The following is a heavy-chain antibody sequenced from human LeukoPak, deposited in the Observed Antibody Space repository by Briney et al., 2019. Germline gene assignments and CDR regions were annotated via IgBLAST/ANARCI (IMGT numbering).Heavy chain of an antibody. CDR1: GFTFSSYE. CDR3: ARFDYYDSSGYPFDY. Sequence: GGSLRLSCAASGFTFSSYEMNWVRQAPGKGLEWVSYISSSGSTIYYADSAKGRFTISRDNAKNSLYLQMNSLRAEDTAVYYCARFDYYDSSGYPFDYWGQGTLVTVSS. J-gene: IGHJ4*02. D-gene: IGHD3-22*01. CDR2: ISSSGSTI. V-gene: IGHV3-48*03.